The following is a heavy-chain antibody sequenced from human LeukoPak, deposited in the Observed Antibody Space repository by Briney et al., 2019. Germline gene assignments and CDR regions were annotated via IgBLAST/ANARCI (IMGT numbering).Heavy chain of an antibody. CDR2: INPNSGGT. D-gene: IGHD3-10*01. J-gene: IGHJ4*02. CDR3: ARDSSYYGSGSYT. CDR1: GYTFTGYY. Sequence: GASVKVSCKASGYTFTGYYMHWVRQAPGQGLEWMGRINPNSGGTNYAQKFQGRVTMTRDTSISTAYMELSRLRSDDTAVYYCARDSSYYGSGSYTWGQGTLVTVSS. V-gene: IGHV1-2*06.